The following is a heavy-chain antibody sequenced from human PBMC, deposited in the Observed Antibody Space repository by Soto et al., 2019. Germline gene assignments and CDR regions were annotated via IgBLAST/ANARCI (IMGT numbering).Heavy chain of an antibody. V-gene: IGHV3-74*01. CDR2: IDFDGRST. CDR3: ARGGSTSWLRALDL. Sequence: EVQLVESGGGLVQPGGSLRLSCAVSGFTFSNYYMQWVRQGPGKGLVYVARIDFDGRSTVHADSVKGRFTISRDNAKNTLYLQMNSLGAEDTGVYYCARGGSTSWLRALDLWDQGTLVTVSS. J-gene: IGHJ5*02. CDR1: GFTFSNYY. D-gene: IGHD6-13*01.